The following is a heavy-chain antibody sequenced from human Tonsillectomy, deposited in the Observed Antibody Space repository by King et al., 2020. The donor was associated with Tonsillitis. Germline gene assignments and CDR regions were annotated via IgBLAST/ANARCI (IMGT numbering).Heavy chain of an antibody. CDR2: IIPIFGTA. J-gene: IGHJ4*02. Sequence: VQLVQSGAEVKKPGSSVKVSCKASGGTFSSYAISWVRQAPGQGLEWMGGIIPIFGTANYAQKFQGRVTITADESTSTAYMELSSLRSEDTAVYYCARDRGYDILTGYQIDYWGQGPLVTVSS. CDR3: ARDRGYDILTGYQIDY. CDR1: GGTFSSYA. D-gene: IGHD3-9*01. V-gene: IGHV1-69*01.